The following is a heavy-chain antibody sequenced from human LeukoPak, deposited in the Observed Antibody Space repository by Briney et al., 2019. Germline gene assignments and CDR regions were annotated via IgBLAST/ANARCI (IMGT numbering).Heavy chain of an antibody. V-gene: IGHV5-51*01. CDR3: VRRDGSYYRF. Sequence: GESLKISCNGSGYXFSNYWICWVRQMPGKGPECMGIIYPGDSDTRYSPSFEGQVTMSVDKSTTTAYLQWSSLKASDTAMYYCVRRDGSYYRFWGQGSLVTVSS. CDR2: IYPGDSDT. CDR1: GYXFSNYW. D-gene: IGHD3-10*01. J-gene: IGHJ4*02.